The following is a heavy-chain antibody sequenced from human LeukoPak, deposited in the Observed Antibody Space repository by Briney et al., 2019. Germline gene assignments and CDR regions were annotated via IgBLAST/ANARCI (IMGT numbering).Heavy chain of an antibody. Sequence: KSSETLSLTCTVSGGSISRYYWSWIRQPPGKGLEWIGYIYYSGSTNYNPSLKSRVTISVDTSKNQFSLKLSSVTAADTAVYYCARPVIAAAGNWFDPWGQGTLVTVSS. J-gene: IGHJ5*02. CDR1: GGSISRYY. CDR2: IYYSGST. D-gene: IGHD6-13*01. V-gene: IGHV4-59*08. CDR3: ARPVIAAAGNWFDP.